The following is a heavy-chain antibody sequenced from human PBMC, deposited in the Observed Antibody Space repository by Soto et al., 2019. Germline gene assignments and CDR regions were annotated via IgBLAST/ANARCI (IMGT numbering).Heavy chain of an antibody. CDR3: ARDYSPDYGTRYFDY. V-gene: IGHV1-69*13. J-gene: IGHJ4*02. CDR2: IIPIFGTA. CDR1: GGTFSSYA. D-gene: IGHD4-17*01. Sequence: ASVKVSCKASGGTFSSYAISWVRQAPGQGLEWMGGIIPIFGTANYAQKFQGRVTITADESTSTAYMELSSLRSEDTAVYYCARDYSPDYGTRYFDYWGQGTLVTVSS.